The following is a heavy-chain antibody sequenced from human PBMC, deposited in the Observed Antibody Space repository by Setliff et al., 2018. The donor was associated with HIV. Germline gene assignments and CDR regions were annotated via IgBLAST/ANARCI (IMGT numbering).Heavy chain of an antibody. CDR2: IYPGDSDT. D-gene: IGHD6-13*01. V-gene: IGHV5-51*01. Sequence: PGESLNISCKGSGYSFTSHWIGWVRQMPGKGLEWMGIIYPGDSDTRYSPSFQGQVAISADKSINTAYLQWSSLKASDTAIYYCARGYSSSWYCDAFDIWGQGTMVTVS. J-gene: IGHJ3*02. CDR3: ARGYSSSWYCDAFDI. CDR1: GYSFTSHW.